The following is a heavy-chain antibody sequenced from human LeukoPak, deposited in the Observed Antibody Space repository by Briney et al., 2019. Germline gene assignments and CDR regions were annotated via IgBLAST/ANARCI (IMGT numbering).Heavy chain of an antibody. V-gene: IGHV3-23*01. CDR2: SCVSGGST. CDR3: ARGAGSFDDAFDI. CDR1: GFTFSSYA. J-gene: IGHJ3*02. D-gene: IGHD3-10*01. Sequence: GGSLRLSCAASGFTFSSYAMRWVRQAPGKGLAWVSASCVSGGSTYYADSVHGRFTLSRDNPKKTLYLQTNNQRADGTDGYYLARGAGSFDDAFDIWGQGTRVTVSS.